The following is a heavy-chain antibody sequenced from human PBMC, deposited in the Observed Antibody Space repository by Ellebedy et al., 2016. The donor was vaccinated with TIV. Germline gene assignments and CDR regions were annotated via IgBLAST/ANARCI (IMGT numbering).Heavy chain of an antibody. J-gene: IGHJ4*02. D-gene: IGHD3-3*01. Sequence: ETLSLTCAASGFTSSHYWMNWVRQAPGKGLEWVAFINPDGTRKFYVDSVKGRFTISRDNAKNSLYLQVNTLGGEDTAVYYCSTVEWYRSNYWGQGTLVTVSS. CDR2: INPDGTRK. CDR1: GFTSSHYW. CDR3: STVEWYRSNY. V-gene: IGHV3-7*01.